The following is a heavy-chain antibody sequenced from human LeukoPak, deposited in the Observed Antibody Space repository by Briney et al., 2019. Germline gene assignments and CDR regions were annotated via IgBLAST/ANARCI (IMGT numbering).Heavy chain of an antibody. J-gene: IGHJ3*02. V-gene: IGHV3-74*01. CDR2: INRDGSST. CDR3: ARGSGYYSYDAFDI. CDR1: GFTFSSYW. D-gene: IGHD3-22*01. Sequence: GGSLRLSCAASGFTFSSYWMHWVRQVPGKGLVWVSRINRDGSSTSYADSVKGRFTISRDNAKNTLYLQMNRLRAEDTAVYYCARGSGYYSYDAFDIWGQGTMVTVSP.